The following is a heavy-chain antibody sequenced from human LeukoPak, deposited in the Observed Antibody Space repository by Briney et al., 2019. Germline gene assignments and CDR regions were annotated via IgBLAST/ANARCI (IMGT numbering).Heavy chain of an antibody. J-gene: IGHJ4*02. D-gene: IGHD3-10*01. CDR1: GGSLSSYY. CDR2: IYYTGST. Sequence: PSETLSLTCTVSGGSLSSYYWTWIRQPPGKGLEWIGYIYYTGSTNYNPSLKSRVTISVDTSKNQFSLRLGSVTAADTAVYYCARGTYGSGIYFFDYWGQGTLVTVSS. V-gene: IGHV4-59*01. CDR3: ARGTYGSGIYFFDY.